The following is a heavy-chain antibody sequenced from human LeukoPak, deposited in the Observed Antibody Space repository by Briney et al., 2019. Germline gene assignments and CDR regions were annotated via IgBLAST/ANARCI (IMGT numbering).Heavy chain of an antibody. CDR3: AREGGLQLWGFGY. D-gene: IGHD5-18*01. V-gene: IGHV3-7*01. Sequence: GSLRLSCAASGFTFSTYKMSWVRQAPGKGLEWVANIKEDGSEKYYVDSVKGRFTISRDNAKNSLYLQMNSLRAEDTAVYYCAREGGLQLWGFGYWGQGTLVTVSS. J-gene: IGHJ4*02. CDR2: IKEDGSEK. CDR1: GFTFSTYK.